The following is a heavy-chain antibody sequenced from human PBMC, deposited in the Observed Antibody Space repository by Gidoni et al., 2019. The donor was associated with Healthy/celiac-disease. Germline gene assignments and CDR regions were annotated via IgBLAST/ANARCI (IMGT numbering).Heavy chain of an antibody. J-gene: IGHJ4*02. Sequence: EVQLVESGGGLVKPGGSLRLSCAASGFTFSSYSMNWVRQAPGKWLEWVSSISSSSSYIYYADSVKGRFTIARDNAKNSLYLQMNSLRAEDTAVYYCARDGYCSSTSCYKVFDYWGQGTLVTVSS. CDR1: GFTFSSYS. CDR3: ARDGYCSSTSCYKVFDY. D-gene: IGHD2-2*02. V-gene: IGHV3-21*01. CDR2: ISSSSSYI.